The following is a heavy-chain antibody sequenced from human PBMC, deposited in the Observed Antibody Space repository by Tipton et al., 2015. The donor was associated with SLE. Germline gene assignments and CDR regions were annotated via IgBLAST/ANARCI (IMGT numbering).Heavy chain of an antibody. CDR1: GFTFSGHS. CDR2: ISRSSSHK. D-gene: IGHD2-15*01. V-gene: IGHV3-30*18. CDR3: AKDGWDRMLSFDF. J-gene: IGHJ2*01. Sequence: SLRLSCVGSGFTFSGHSMHWVRQAPGKGLEWVAVISRSSSHKWNADSVRGRFSISRDNSKNTLFLLMNYLGPEDTALYYCAKDGWDRMLSFDFWGRGTRLTVSS.